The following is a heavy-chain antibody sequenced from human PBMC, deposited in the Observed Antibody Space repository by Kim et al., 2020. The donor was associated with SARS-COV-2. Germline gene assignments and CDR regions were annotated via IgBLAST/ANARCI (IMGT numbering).Heavy chain of an antibody. V-gene: IGHV3-33*01. CDR3: AREGPLLEWSDYYYYGMDV. CDR1: GFTFSSYG. Sequence: GGSLRLSCAASGFTFSSYGMHWVRQAPGKGLEWVAVIWYDGSNKYYADSVKGRFTISRDNSKNTLYLQMNSLRAEDTAVYYCAREGPLLEWSDYYYYGMDVWGQGTTVTVSS. J-gene: IGHJ6*02. CDR2: IWYDGSNK. D-gene: IGHD3-3*01.